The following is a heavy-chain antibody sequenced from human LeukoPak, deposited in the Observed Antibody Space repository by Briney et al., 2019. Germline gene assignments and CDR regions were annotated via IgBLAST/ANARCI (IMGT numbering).Heavy chain of an antibody. J-gene: IGHJ5*02. CDR2: IYTSGSS. D-gene: IGHD3-10*01. CDR1: GGSISSYY. CDR3: ARGFRLRITMVRGVNWFDP. Sequence: PGETLSLTCTVAGGSISSYYWSWLRQPAGKGLEWIGRIYTSGSSNYNPSLKSRVTMSVDTSKNQFSLKLSSVTAADTAVYYCARGFRLRITMVRGVNWFDPWGQGTLVTVSS. V-gene: IGHV4-4*07.